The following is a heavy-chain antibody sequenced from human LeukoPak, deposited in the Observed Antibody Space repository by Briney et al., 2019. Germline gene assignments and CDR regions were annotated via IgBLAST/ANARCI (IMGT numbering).Heavy chain of an antibody. CDR2: ITYSGTI. J-gene: IGHJ4*02. D-gene: IGHD1-20*01. CDR1: GDSISSSTYSTTYY. V-gene: IGHV4-39*01. CDR3: ARHGGRYNWSPSD. Sequence: PSETLSLTCTVSGDSISSSTYSTTYYWGWIRQPPGKGLEWIGSITYSGTIHYNASLKSRVTISVDTSKSQFSLRLSSVTAADTAVYFCARHGGRYNWSPSDWGQGTLVTVSS.